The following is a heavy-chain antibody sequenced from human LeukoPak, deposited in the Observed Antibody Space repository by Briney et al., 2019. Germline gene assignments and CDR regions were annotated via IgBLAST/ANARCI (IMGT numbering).Heavy chain of an antibody. CDR1: GFTFSSYG. CDR3: AKDRKDYDILTGVMDV. D-gene: IGHD3-9*01. V-gene: IGHV3-30*18. Sequence: GRSLRLSCAASGFTFSSYGMHWVRQAPGKGLEWVAVMSYDGSNKYYADSVKGRFTISRDNSKNTLYLQMNSLRAEDTAVYYCAKDRKDYDILTGVMDVWGQGTTVTVSS. CDR2: MSYDGSNK. J-gene: IGHJ6*02.